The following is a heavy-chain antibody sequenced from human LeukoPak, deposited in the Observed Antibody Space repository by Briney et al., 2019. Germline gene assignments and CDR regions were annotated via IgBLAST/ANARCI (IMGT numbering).Heavy chain of an antibody. D-gene: IGHD3-10*01. Sequence: PGGSLRLSCAASGFTFTNFAMHWVRQAPGKGLEWVSYISSSGSTIYYADSVKGRFTISRDNAKNSLYLQMNSLRAEDTAVYYCARWGSGYFDYWGQGTLVTVSS. CDR2: ISSSGSTI. J-gene: IGHJ4*02. V-gene: IGHV3-48*03. CDR3: ARWGSGYFDY. CDR1: GFTFTNFA.